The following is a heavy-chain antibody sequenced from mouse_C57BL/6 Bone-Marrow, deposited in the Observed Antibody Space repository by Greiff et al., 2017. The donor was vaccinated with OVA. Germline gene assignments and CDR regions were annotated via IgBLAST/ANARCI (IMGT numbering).Heavy chain of an antibody. CDR1: GYTFTSYW. J-gene: IGHJ1*03. CDR2: IDPNSGGT. CDR3: ATRRRWYVDV. D-gene: IGHD2-12*01. V-gene: IGHV1-72*01. Sequence: QVQLQQPGAELVKPGASVKLSCKASGYTFTSYWMHWVKQRPGRGLEWIGRIDPNSGGTKYNEKFKSKATLTVDKPSSTAYIQLSSLTSEDSAVYYCATRRRWYVDVWGTGTTVTVSS.